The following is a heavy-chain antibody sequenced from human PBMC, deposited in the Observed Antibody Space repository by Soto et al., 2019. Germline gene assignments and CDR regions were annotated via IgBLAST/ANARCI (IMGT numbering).Heavy chain of an antibody. CDR3: VHSLHTSDWYTYYGMDV. CDR2: IYWNDDR. J-gene: IGHJ6*02. V-gene: IGHV2-5*01. CDR1: GFSLSTSGVG. D-gene: IGHD6-19*01. Sequence: ESGPTLVNPTQTLTLTCTFSGFSLSTSGVGVGWIRQPPGKTLEWLGLIYWNDDRRYSPSLKTRLTITKDTSKNQVVLTVTNMDPVDTATYYCVHSLHTSDWYTYYGMDVWGQGTTVTVSS.